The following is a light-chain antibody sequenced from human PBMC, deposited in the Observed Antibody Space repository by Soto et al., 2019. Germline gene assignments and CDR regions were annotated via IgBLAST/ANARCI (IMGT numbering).Light chain of an antibody. Sequence: QSALTQPASVSGSPGQSITISCTGTSSDIGAYNFVSWYQQHPGKAPKLMLYDVNIRPSGVSNRFSRSKSGNTASLTISGRQAEHEADYYCTSWTTSTTMIFGGGTKLTVL. J-gene: IGLJ2*01. CDR2: DVN. CDR3: TSWTTSTTMI. V-gene: IGLV2-14*03. CDR1: SSDIGAYNF.